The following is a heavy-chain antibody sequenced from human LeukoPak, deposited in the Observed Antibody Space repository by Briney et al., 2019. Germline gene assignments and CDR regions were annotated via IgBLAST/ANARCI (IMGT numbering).Heavy chain of an antibody. CDR3: ARHRIRMATIILDY. CDR2: IYYSGST. V-gene: IGHV4-30-4*01. Sequence: SQTLSLTCTVSGGSISSGDYYWSWIRQPPGKGLEWIGYIYYSGSTYYNPSLKSRVTISVDTSKNQFSLKLSSVTAADTAVYYCARHRIRMATIILDYWGQGTLVTVSS. CDR1: GGSISSGDYY. J-gene: IGHJ4*02. D-gene: IGHD5-24*01.